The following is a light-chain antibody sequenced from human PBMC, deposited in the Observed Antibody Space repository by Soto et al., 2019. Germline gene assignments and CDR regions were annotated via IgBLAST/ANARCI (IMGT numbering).Light chain of an antibody. Sequence: DIQMTQSPSSLSASVGDRVTITCRASQGITDYLAWYQQKPGQVPNLLIYAASTLQSGVPSRFSGSGSGTDFTLTITGLQPEDVETYYCQKYNSAPWTFGQGTKVEIK. CDR3: QKYNSAPWT. V-gene: IGKV1-27*01. CDR1: QGITDY. CDR2: AAS. J-gene: IGKJ1*01.